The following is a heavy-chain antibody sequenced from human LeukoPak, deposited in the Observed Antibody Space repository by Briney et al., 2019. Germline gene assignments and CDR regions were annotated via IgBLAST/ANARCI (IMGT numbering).Heavy chain of an antibody. Sequence: SQTLSLTCTVSGGSVSSGDYYWSWIRQPPGKGLEYIGYIHSSGITYYSPSLKSRLTVSVDMSRKQFSLRLTSVTAADTAVYYCARQRICSGAHCYSYMDVWGKGTTVTVSS. CDR3: ARQRICSGAHCYSYMDV. V-gene: IGHV4-30-4*08. CDR2: IHSSGIT. J-gene: IGHJ6*03. D-gene: IGHD2-15*01. CDR1: GGSVSSGDYY.